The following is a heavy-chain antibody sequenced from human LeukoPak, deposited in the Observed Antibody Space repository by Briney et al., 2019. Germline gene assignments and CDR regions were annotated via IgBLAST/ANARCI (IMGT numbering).Heavy chain of an antibody. CDR1: GYSFTSYW. Sequence: GDSLKISCKGSGYSFTSYWIGWVRQMPGKGLEWMGIIYPGDSDTRYSPSFQGKVTISADKSISTAYLQWSSLKASDTAMYYCARQGGYGRSPYYYYYYMDVWGKGTTVTVSS. V-gene: IGHV5-51*01. J-gene: IGHJ6*03. D-gene: IGHD5-12*01. CDR2: IYPGDSDT. CDR3: ARQGGYGRSPYYYYYYMDV.